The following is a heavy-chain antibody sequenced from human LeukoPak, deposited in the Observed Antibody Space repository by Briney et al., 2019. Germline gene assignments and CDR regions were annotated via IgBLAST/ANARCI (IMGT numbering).Heavy chain of an antibody. CDR3: ARDRAVSGRYYFDY. J-gene: IGHJ4*02. CDR2: IKQDGSEK. Sequence: GGSLRLSCAASRFTFSTYSMSWVRQAPGKGLEWVANIKQDGSEKYYVDSVKGRFTISRDNAKNSLYLQMNSLRAEDTAVYYCARDRAVSGRYYFDYGGQGTLVTVPS. V-gene: IGHV3-7*01. CDR1: RFTFSTYS. D-gene: IGHD6-19*01.